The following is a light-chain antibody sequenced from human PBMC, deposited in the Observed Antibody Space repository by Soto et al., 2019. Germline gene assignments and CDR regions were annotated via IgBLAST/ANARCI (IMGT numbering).Light chain of an antibody. CDR3: AVWDDSLNGVV. CDR1: SSNVGNNA. J-gene: IGLJ2*01. V-gene: IGLV1-36*01. CDR2: YDD. Sequence: QSVLTQPPSVSEAPRQRVTISCCESSSNVGNNAVNWYQQLPGKAPKLLIYYDDLLPSGVSDRFSGSKSGTSASLAISGLQSEDEADYYCAVWDDSLNGVVFGGGTKLTVL.